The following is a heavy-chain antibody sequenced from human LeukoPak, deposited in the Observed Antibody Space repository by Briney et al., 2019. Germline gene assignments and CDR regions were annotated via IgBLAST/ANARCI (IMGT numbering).Heavy chain of an antibody. Sequence: PGGSLRLSCAASGFTFRTYAMSWVRQAPGKGLEWVSAISGSGGNTYYADSVKGRFTISRDNSKNTLYLQMDSLRAEDTAVYYCAKRVFGGVDIWGQGTKVTVSS. J-gene: IGHJ3*02. V-gene: IGHV3-23*01. D-gene: IGHD3-16*01. CDR3: AKRVFGGVDI. CDR2: ISGSGGNT. CDR1: GFTFRTYA.